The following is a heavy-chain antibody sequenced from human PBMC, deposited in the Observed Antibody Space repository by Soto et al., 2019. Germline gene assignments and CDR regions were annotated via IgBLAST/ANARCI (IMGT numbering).Heavy chain of an antibody. J-gene: IGHJ2*01. V-gene: IGHV4-59*01. CDR2: IYYSGST. CDR1: GGSISSYY. CDR3: ARGQAEAGTTYWYCAL. D-gene: IGHD6-19*01. Sequence: QVQLQESGPGLVKPSETLSLTCTVSGGSISSYYWSWIRQPPGKGLEWIGYIYYSGSTNYNPSLNSRVTIAVDTSKKQFSLKLSSVTAADTAVYYCARGQAEAGTTYWYCALWGRGTLVTVSS.